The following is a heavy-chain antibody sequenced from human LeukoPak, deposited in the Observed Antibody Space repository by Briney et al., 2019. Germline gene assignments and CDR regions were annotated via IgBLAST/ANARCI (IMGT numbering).Heavy chain of an antibody. V-gene: IGHV3-74*01. D-gene: IGHD6-13*01. J-gene: IGHJ5*02. Sequence: PGGSLRLSCAASGFTFISYWMHCVRQAPGKGLAWVSRINSDGSSTNYADSVLGRFTISRDNAKNTLYLQMNSLRPEDTAVYYCARGSSGYSTTWGQGTLVTVSS. CDR1: GFTFISYW. CDR2: INSDGSST. CDR3: ARGSSGYSTT.